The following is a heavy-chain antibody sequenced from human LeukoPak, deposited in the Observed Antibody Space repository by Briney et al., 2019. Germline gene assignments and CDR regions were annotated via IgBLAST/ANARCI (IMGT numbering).Heavy chain of an antibody. Sequence: PSETLSLTCAVYGGSFSGYYWSWIRQPPGKGLEWIGEINHSGSTNYNPSLKSRVTISVDTSKNQFSLKLSSVTAADTAVNYCARVLSLRFLEWLPRYFDYWGQGTLVTVSS. CDR1: GGSFSGYY. V-gene: IGHV4-34*01. CDR3: ARVLSLRFLEWLPRYFDY. J-gene: IGHJ4*02. CDR2: INHSGST. D-gene: IGHD3-3*01.